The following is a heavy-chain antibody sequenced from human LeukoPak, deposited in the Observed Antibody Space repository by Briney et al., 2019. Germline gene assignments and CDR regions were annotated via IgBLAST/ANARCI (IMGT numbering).Heavy chain of an antibody. J-gene: IGHJ4*02. CDR3: ARQLTTGYFDY. V-gene: IGHV5-51*01. CDR1: GYTFTSSW. CDR2: TYPGDSDT. D-gene: IGHD1-1*01. Sequence: NRGESLKISCKGSGYTFTSSWIGWVRQMPGQGLEWMGITYPGDSDTRYSPSFEGQVTISADNSITTAYLQWSSLKASDTAMYFCARQLTTGYFDYWGQGTLVTVSS.